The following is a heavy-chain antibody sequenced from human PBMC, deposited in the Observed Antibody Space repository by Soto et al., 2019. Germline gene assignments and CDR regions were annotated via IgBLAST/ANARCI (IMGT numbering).Heavy chain of an antibody. Sequence: GGSLRLSCAASGFTFSSYSMNWVRQAPGKGLEWVSYISSSSTIYYADSVKGRFTISRDNAKNSLYLQMNSLRAEDTAVYYCGTQLPILVWGQETRVTVS. J-gene: IGHJ4*02. D-gene: IGHD2-2*01. CDR2: ISSSSTI. V-gene: IGHV3-48*01. CDR1: GFTFSSYS. CDR3: GTQLPILV.